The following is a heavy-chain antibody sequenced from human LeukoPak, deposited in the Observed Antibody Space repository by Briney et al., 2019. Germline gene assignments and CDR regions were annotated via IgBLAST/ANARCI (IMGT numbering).Heavy chain of an antibody. J-gene: IGHJ4*02. Sequence: GGSLRLSCAASGFTFSSYSMNWVRQAPGKGLEWVSSISSSSSYIYYADSVKGRLTISRDNAKNSLYLQMNSLRAEDTAVYYCAREGAYSSSSPYFDYWGQGTLVTVSS. CDR1: GFTFSSYS. V-gene: IGHV3-21*01. D-gene: IGHD6-6*01. CDR2: ISSSSSYI. CDR3: AREGAYSSSSPYFDY.